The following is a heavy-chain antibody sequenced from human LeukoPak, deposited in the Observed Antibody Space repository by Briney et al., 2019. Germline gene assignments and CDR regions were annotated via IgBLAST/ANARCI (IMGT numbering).Heavy chain of an antibody. CDR1: GGTFSSYA. CDR3: ARELPATIEPDTYQFYYGVDV. D-gene: IGHD2-2*01. J-gene: IGHJ6*02. CDR2: INADNGYT. Sequence: ASVKVSCKASGGTFSSYAISWVRQAPGQGLEWMGRINADNGYTSYSQDFQGRVTISRDTSTSTAYMELSSLTSTDTAVYYCARELPATIEPDTYQFYYGVDVWGQGTTVTAS. V-gene: IGHV1-3*01.